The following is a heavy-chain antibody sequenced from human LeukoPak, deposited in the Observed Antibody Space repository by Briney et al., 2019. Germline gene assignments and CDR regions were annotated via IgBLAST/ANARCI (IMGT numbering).Heavy chain of an antibody. CDR3: ARGNWNYARNFDY. V-gene: IGHV4-59*01. CDR2: IYYSGST. CDR1: GGSISSYY. Sequence: SGTLSLTCTVSGGSISSYYWSWIRQPPGMGLEWIGYIYYSGSTNYNPSLKSRVTISVDTSKNQFSLKLSSVTAADTAVYYCARGNWNYARNFDYWGQGTLVTVSS. D-gene: IGHD1-7*01. J-gene: IGHJ4*02.